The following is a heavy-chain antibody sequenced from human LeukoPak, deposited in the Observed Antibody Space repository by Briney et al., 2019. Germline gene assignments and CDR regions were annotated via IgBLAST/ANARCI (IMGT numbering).Heavy chain of an antibody. CDR1: GCSFSDNF. CDR2: INSGGDTI. V-gene: IGHV3-11*01. D-gene: IGHD5-18*01. J-gene: IGHJ4*02. CDR3: ARGGYGWTFKQ. Sequence: GGSLRLSCTASGCSFSDNFMGWIRQAPGKGLEWVTYINSGGDTIHYLDAVKGRFSNSTENSKRSLYLTMRAEDRDVTAVYYCARGGYGWTFKQWGQGTLVSVSS.